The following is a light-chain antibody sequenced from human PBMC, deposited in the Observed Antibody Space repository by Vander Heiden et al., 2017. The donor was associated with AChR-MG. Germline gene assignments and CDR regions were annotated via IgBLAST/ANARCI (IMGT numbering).Light chain of an antibody. J-gene: IGKJ2*02. V-gene: IGKV2-28*01. CDR3: KGSVQSRCT. Sequence: DIVTSQPPLPLVASPGEPAFASCRSRQSLLNKNGYHYLDWYLQKPGQSPRLLIYLGSSRASGVPDRFSGSGSGTDFTLKISRVEPEDVGVYYCKGSVQSRCTFGQGTKLGIK. CDR2: LGS. CDR1: QSLLNKNGYHY.